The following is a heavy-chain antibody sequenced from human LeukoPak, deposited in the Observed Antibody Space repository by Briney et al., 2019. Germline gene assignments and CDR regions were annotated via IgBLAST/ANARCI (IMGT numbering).Heavy chain of an antibody. CDR2: INPSTAAT. D-gene: IGHD1-26*01. Sequence: ASVKVSCKPSGYTFTDYYMHWVRQAPGQGLEWMGWINPSTAATSYAQKFQGRVTMTRDTSTSTVYMELSSLRSGDTAVYYCARDSGSYSGFDYWGQGTLVTVSS. CDR1: GYTFTDYY. V-gene: IGHV1-46*01. CDR3: ARDSGSYSGFDY. J-gene: IGHJ4*02.